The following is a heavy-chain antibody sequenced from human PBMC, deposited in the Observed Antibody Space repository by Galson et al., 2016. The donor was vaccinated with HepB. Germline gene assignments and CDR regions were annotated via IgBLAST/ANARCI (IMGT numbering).Heavy chain of an antibody. CDR3: ARQGMIQAAGFDY. CDR2: IYPGDSDT. V-gene: IGHV5-51*01. J-gene: IGHJ4*02. CDR1: GYTFTNYW. Sequence: QSGAEVKKPGESLKISCKGSGYTFTNYWIGWVRQMPGKGLEWMGIIYPGDSDTRYSPSFQGQVTISADKSTSTAYLQWSSLKASDSAMYYCARQGMIQAAGFDYGGQGAMVTGSS. D-gene: IGHD5-18*01.